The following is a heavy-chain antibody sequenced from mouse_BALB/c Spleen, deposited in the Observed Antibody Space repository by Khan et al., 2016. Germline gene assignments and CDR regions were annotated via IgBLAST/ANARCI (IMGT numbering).Heavy chain of an antibody. J-gene: IGHJ3*01. V-gene: IGHV1-9*01. Sequence: VQLQESGAELMKPGASMKISCKATGYTFSNYWIEWVRQRPGHGLEWIGEILPGSGHTNCNEKFRGKATFTAETSSNTAYMQPSSLISEVSAGYYCARNSDSYWFAYWGQGTLVPVSA. CDR3: ARNSDSYWFAY. D-gene: IGHD2-12*01. CDR1: GYTFSNYW. CDR2: ILPGSGHT.